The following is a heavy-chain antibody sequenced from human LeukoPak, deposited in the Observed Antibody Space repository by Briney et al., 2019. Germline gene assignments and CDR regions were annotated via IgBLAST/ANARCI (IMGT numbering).Heavy chain of an antibody. CDR3: ARWYSRDYYFDY. D-gene: IGHD6-13*01. V-gene: IGHV4-38-2*01. CDR2: IYHSGST. J-gene: IGHJ4*02. Sequence: KPSETLSLTCAVSGYSISSGYYWGWIRQPPGQGLEWIGSIYHSGSTYYNPSLKSRVTISVDTSKNQFSLKLSSVTAADTAVYYCARWYSRDYYFDYWGQGTLVTVSS. CDR1: GYSISSGYY.